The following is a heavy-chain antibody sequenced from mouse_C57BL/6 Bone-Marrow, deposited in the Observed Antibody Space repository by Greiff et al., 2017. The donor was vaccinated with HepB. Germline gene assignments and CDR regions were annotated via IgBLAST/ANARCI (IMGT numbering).Heavy chain of an antibody. CDR1: GYTFTSYW. CDR3: ARYYYGSSFYWYFDV. CDR2: INPSNGGT. Sequence: QVQLQQPGTELVKPWASVKLSCKASGYTFTSYWMHWVKQRPGQGLEWIGNINPSNGGTNYNEKFKSKATLTVDKSSSTAYMQLSSLTSEDSAVYYCARYYYGSSFYWYFDVWGTGTTVTVSS. V-gene: IGHV1-53*01. D-gene: IGHD1-1*01. J-gene: IGHJ1*03.